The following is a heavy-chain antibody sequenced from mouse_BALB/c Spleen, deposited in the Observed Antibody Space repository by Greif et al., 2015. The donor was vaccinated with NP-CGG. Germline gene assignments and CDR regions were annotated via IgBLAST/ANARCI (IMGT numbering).Heavy chain of an antibody. V-gene: IGHV5-6-2*01. CDR1: GFTFSSYY. D-gene: IGHD1-2*01. J-gene: IGHJ3*01. CDR2: INSNGGST. CDR3: ARHKDGYGFAY. Sequence: EVNVVESGGGLVKLGGSLKLSCAASGFTFSSYYMSWVRQTPEKRLELVAAINSNGGSTYYPDTVKGRFTISRDNAKNTLYLQMSSLKSEDTALYYCARHKDGYGFAYWGQGTLVTVSA.